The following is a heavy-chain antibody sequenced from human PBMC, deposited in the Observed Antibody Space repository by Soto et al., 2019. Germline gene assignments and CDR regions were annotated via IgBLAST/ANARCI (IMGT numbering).Heavy chain of an antibody. D-gene: IGHD2-8*01. J-gene: IGHJ5*02. V-gene: IGHV1-69*01. CDR1: GGTFVSSA. CDR3: AKKNPHGDSNKAWLDP. CDR2: IIPILGST. Sequence: QVQLLQSGAELREPGSSVRVSCTPSGGTFVSSAFAWVRQAPGGKIEWMGGIIPILGSTKYAEKFLGRLTLRAAASSRTAYLELSSLTFYDTAVYFSAKKNPHGDSNKAWLDPWGQGTLVTVST.